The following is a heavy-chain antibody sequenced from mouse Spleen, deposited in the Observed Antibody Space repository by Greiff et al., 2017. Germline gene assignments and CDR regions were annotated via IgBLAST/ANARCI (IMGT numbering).Heavy chain of an antibody. CDR3: ARSGSSSYAMDY. Sequence: EVNLVESGGGLVQPGGSLSLSCAASGFTFTDYYMSWVRQPPGKALEWLGFIRNKANGYTTEYSASVKGRFTISRDNSQSILYLQMNALRAEDSATYYCARSGSSSYAMDYWGQGTSVTVSS. CDR2: IRNKANGYTT. V-gene: IGHV7-3*01. J-gene: IGHJ4*01. CDR1: GFTFTDYY. D-gene: IGHD1-1*01.